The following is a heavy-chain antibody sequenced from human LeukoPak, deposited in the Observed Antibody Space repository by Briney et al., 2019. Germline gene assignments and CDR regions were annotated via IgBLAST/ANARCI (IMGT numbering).Heavy chain of an antibody. V-gene: IGHV1-69*13. CDR3: ASQYYYDSSGYYYVDY. J-gene: IGHJ4*02. CDR1: GGTFISYA. Sequence: SVKVSCKASGGTFISYAISWVRQAPGQGLEWMGGIIPIFGTANYAQKFQGRVTITADESTSTAYMELSSLRSEDTAVYYCASQYYYDSSGYYYVDYWGQGTLVTVSS. CDR2: IIPIFGTA. D-gene: IGHD3-22*01.